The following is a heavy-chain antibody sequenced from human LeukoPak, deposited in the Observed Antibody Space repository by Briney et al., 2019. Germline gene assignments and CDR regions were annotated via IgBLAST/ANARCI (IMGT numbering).Heavy chain of an antibody. Sequence: SETLSLTCAVSGGSISSSNWWSWVRQPPGKGLEWIGEIYHSGSTNYNPSLKSRVTISVDKSKNQFSLKLSSVTAADTAVYYCARVSDYVWGSYRNFDYWGQGTLVTVSS. V-gene: IGHV4-4*02. J-gene: IGHJ4*02. CDR1: GGSISSSNW. D-gene: IGHD3-16*02. CDR2: IYHSGST. CDR3: ARVSDYVWGSYRNFDY.